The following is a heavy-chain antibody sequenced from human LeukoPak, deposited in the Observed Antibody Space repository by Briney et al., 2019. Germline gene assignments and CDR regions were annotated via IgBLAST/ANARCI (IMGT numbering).Heavy chain of an antibody. CDR3: TRDPPSSGWALDY. CDR1: GFTFSSYA. Sequence: GGSLRLSCSASGFTFSSYAMHWVRQAPGKGLEYVSSVSSNGGSVYADSVKGRFTASRDNSKNTLFLQMSSLRAEDTAVYYCTRDPPSSGWALDYWGQGALVRVSS. J-gene: IGHJ4*02. D-gene: IGHD6-19*01. CDR2: VSSNGGS. V-gene: IGHV3-64D*06.